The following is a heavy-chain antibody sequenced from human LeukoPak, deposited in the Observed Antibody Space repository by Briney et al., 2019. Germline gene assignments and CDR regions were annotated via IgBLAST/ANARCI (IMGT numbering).Heavy chain of an antibody. J-gene: IGHJ6*03. CDR1: GGSISSYY. V-gene: IGHV4-34*01. Sequence: PSETLSLTCTVSGGSISSYYWSWIRQPPGKGLEWIGEINHSGSTNYNPSLKSRVTISVDTSKNQFSLKLSSVTAADTAVYYCARHTHDILTRVYYYYMDVWGKGTTVTISS. CDR3: ARHTHDILTRVYYYYMDV. D-gene: IGHD3-9*01. CDR2: INHSGST.